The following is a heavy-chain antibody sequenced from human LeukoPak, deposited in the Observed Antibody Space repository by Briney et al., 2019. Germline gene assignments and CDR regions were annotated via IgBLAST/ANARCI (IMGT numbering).Heavy chain of an antibody. CDR2: ISSSSSYI. D-gene: IGHD3-22*01. V-gene: IGHV3-21*01. Sequence: GGSLRLSCAASGFTFSSYSMNWVRQAPGKGLEWVSSISSSSSYIYYADSVKGRFTISRDNAKNSLYLQMNSLRAEDTAVYYCAREGDSSGYYYYFDYWGQGTLVTVSS. CDR1: GFTFSSYS. CDR3: AREGDSSGYYYYFDY. J-gene: IGHJ4*02.